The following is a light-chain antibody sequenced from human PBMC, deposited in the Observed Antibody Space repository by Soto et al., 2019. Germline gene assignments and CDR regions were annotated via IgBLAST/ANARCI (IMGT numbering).Light chain of an antibody. J-gene: IGKJ4*01. Sequence: DIQMTQSPSTLSASVGERATITCRASQSISSWLAWYQQKPGKAPKLLIYDASSLESGVPSRFSGSGSGTEFTLTISSLQPDDFAVYYCQQYGSSPLTFGGGTKVDI. V-gene: IGKV1-5*01. CDR1: QSISSW. CDR3: QQYGSSPLT. CDR2: DAS.